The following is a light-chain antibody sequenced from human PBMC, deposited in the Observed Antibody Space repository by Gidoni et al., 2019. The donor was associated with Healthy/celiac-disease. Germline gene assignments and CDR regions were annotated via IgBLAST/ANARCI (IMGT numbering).Light chain of an antibody. CDR2: EVS. V-gene: IGLV2-14*01. CDR3: SSYTSSSTLGV. Sequence: QSALTQPASVSGSPGPSLTISCTGTSSDVGGYNYVSWYQQHPGKAPNLMIYEVSNRPSGVSNRFSGSKSGNTASLTISGLQAEDEADYYCSSYTSSSTLGVFGGGTKLTVL. J-gene: IGLJ2*01. CDR1: SSDVGGYNY.